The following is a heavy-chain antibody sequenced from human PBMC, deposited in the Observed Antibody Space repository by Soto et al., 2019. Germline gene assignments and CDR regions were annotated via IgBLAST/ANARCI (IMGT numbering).Heavy chain of an antibody. CDR2: INHSGST. CDR3: ACSYYYDSSGDYQKKTYYYYGMDV. D-gene: IGHD3-22*01. J-gene: IGHJ6*02. Sequence: SETLSLTCAVYGGSFSGYYWSWIRQPPGKGLEWIGEINHSGSTNYNPSLKSRVTISVDTSKNQFSLKLSSVTAADTAVYYCACSYYYDSSGDYQKKTYYYYGMDVWGQGTTVTVAS. CDR1: GGSFSGYY. V-gene: IGHV4-34*01.